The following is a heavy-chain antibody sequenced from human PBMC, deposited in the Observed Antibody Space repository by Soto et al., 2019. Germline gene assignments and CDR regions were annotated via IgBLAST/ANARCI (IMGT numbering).Heavy chain of an antibody. D-gene: IGHD3-22*01. CDR2: ISADNGDT. CDR3: ARDRSYYYETSGYHFDY. CDR1: GYSFDRYG. J-gene: IGHJ4*02. V-gene: IGHV1-18*01. Sequence: ASVKVSCTASGYSFDRYGISWVRQAPGQRPEWMGWISADNGDTRFSQKVQGRLTLTTDTSTNTAYMDLRSLSSDDTAVYYCARDRSYYYETSGYHFDYWGQGTQVTVSS.